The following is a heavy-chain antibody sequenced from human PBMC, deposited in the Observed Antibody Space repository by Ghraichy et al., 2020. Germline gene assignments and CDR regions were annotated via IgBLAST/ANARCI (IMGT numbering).Heavy chain of an antibody. V-gene: IGHV3-30-3*01. CDR2: ILYDGSNK. CDR3: ARGFGGYCSGASCQRGEVFDL. D-gene: IGHD2-15*01. Sequence: GGSLRLSCTASGFTFSTYAMHWVRQAPGKGLEWVALILYDGSNKYYADSVKGRFTFSRDNSKNTVYLQMNSLRAEDTAVYYCARGFGGYCSGASCQRGEVFDLWGQGTMVTVSS. CDR1: GFTFSTYA. J-gene: IGHJ3*01.